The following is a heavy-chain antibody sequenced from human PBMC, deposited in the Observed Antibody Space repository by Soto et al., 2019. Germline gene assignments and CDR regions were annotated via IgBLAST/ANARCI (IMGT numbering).Heavy chain of an antibody. CDR1: GFTVSSNS. CDR3: ARDNSILGAPFQD. CDR2: VYADGGT. V-gene: IGHV3-53*02. J-gene: IGHJ1*01. D-gene: IGHD3-16*01. Sequence: EVELVETGGGVIEPGGSLRLSCAVSGFTVSSNSMSWVRQAPGKGLEWVSLVYADGGTYYVDSVKGRFTISRDTSKNTVSLQLTSLRPDDTPVYYCARDNSILGAPFQDWCQGTLVTVSS.